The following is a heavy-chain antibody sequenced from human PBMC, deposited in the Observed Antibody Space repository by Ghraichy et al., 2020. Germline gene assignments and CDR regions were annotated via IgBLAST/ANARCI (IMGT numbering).Heavy chain of an antibody. J-gene: IGHJ4*02. CDR3: ARGLIPAASEPVDY. D-gene: IGHD2-2*01. Sequence: ASVKVSCKASGYTFTTYDINWVRQATGQGLEWVGKMNPNSGDTAYAQKFQGRVTMTGNPSISTAYMELYSLTSEDTAVYYCARGLIPAASEPVDYWGQGTIVTVSS. CDR2: MNPNSGDT. CDR1: GYTFTTYD. V-gene: IGHV1-8*02.